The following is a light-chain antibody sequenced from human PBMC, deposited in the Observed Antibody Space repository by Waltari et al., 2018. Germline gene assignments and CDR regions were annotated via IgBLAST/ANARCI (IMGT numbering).Light chain of an antibody. V-gene: IGKV3-20*01. J-gene: IGKJ1*01. CDR2: GAS. Sequence: EIVLTQSPGTLSLSPGERATLSCRASPSVSMTLALYQQKPGQAPKLLIYGASIRATGIPDRFTGSGSGTDFSLTISSLEPEDFAIYFCQHYVRLPATFGQGTKVEIK. CDR3: QHYVRLPAT. CDR1: PSVSMT.